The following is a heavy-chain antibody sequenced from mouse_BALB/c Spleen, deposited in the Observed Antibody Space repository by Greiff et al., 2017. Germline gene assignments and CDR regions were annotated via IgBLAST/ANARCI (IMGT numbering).Heavy chain of an antibody. J-gene: IGHJ1*01. CDR1: GFSLSTSGMG. CDR2: IWWDDDK. CDR3: ARINDYGNWYFDV. V-gene: IGHV8-8*01. Sequence: QVTLNVSGPGILQPSQTLSLTCSFSGFSLSTSGMGVGWIRQPSGKGLEWLAHIWWDDDKRYNPALKSRLTISKDTSSNQVFLKIASVDTADTATYYCARINDYGNWYFDVWGAGTTVTVSS. D-gene: IGHD2-4*01.